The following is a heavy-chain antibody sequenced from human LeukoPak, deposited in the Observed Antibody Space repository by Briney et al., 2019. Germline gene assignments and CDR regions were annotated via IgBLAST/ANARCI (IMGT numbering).Heavy chain of an antibody. CDR1: GESFSGYS. V-gene: IGHV4-34*01. CDR2: INQRRNT. CDR3: ARDQLDYGDYDFDY. D-gene: IGHD4-17*01. Sequence: SETLSLTCVVYGESFSGYSWSWIRQPPGKGLEWIGEINQRRNTNYNPSLKSRVTISIDTSKSQFSLKLSSVTAADTAVYYCARDQLDYGDYDFDYWGQGTLVTVSS. J-gene: IGHJ4*02.